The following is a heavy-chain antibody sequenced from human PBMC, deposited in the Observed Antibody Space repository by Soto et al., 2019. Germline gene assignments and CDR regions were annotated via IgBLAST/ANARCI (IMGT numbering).Heavy chain of an antibody. D-gene: IGHD2-8*01. CDR3: ARDNGMAGSFDP. CDR1: GFTFSSYS. CDR2: ISIGSSTI. J-gene: IGHJ5*02. V-gene: IGHV3-48*02. Sequence: EVQLVESGGGLVQPGGSLRLSCAASGFTFSSYSMNWVRQAPGKGLEWVSYISIGSSTIFYSDSVKGRFTISRDNAKNSLYLQMNSLRDEDTAVYFCARDNGMAGSFDPCGQGTLVIVSS.